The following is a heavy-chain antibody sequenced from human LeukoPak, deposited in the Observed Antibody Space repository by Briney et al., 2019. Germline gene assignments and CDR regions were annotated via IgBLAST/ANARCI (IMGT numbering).Heavy chain of an antibody. CDR3: ARLPGWLRFRFGYYYMDV. V-gene: IGHV4-30-4*08. CDR2: IYYSGST. D-gene: IGHD5-12*01. J-gene: IGHJ6*03. Sequence: SETLSLTCTLSGGSISSGDYYWSWIRQPPGKGLEWIGYIYYSGSTYYNPSLKSRVTIPVDTSKNQFSLKLSSVTAADTAVYYCARLPGWLRFRFGYYYMDVWGKGTTVTVSS. CDR1: GGSISSGDYY.